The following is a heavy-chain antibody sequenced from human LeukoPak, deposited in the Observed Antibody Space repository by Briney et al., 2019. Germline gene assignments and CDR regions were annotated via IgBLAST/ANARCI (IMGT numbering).Heavy chain of an antibody. V-gene: IGHV3-48*03. CDR2: ISSSGSTI. Sequence: GGSLRLSCAASGFTFSSYEMNWVRQAPGKGLKWVSYISSSGSTIYYADSVKGRFTISRDNAKNSLYLQMNSLRAEDTAVYYCARDWGRSTNWFDPWGQGTLVTVSS. CDR3: ARDWGRSTNWFDP. J-gene: IGHJ5*02. CDR1: GFTFSSYE. D-gene: IGHD3-16*01.